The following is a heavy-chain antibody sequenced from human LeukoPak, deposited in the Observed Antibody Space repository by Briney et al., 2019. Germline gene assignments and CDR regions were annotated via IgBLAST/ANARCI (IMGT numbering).Heavy chain of an antibody. CDR2: IYYSGST. J-gene: IGHJ4*02. CDR3: ASLYSSSWYYYFDY. CDR1: GGSISSSSYY. D-gene: IGHD6-13*01. V-gene: IGHV4-39*01. Sequence: SETLSLTCTVSGGSISSSSYYWGWIRQPPGKGPDWIGNIYYSGSTYYNPSLKSRVTISVDTSQNEFSLKLSSVTAADTAVYYCASLYSSSWYYYFDYWGQGTLVTVSS.